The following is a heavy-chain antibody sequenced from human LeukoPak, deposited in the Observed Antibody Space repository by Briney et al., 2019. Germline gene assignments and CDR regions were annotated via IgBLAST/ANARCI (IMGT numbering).Heavy chain of an antibody. V-gene: IGHV3-7*01. Sequence: GGSLRLSCAASGFTFSSYWMSWVRQAPGKGLEWVANIKQDGSEKYYVDSVKGRFTISRDNAKNSLYLQMNSLRAEDTAVYYCARNLGQQLAYYYYMDVWGKGTTVTVSS. CDR1: GFTFSSYW. D-gene: IGHD6-13*01. CDR3: ARNLGQQLAYYYYMDV. CDR2: IKQDGSEK. J-gene: IGHJ6*03.